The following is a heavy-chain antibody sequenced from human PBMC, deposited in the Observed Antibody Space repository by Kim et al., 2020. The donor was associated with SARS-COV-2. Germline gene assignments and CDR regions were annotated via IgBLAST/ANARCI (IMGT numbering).Heavy chain of an antibody. CDR3: ARDRGGPYGMDY. V-gene: IGHV1-8*01. Sequence: ASVKVSCKASGYTFINFDINWVRQATGQGLEWMGWMAPNSGNTGYAQKFQGRVTMTRNTSISTAYMELTSLTSEDTAVYYCARDRGGPYGMDYWGQGTQVTVS. D-gene: IGHD4-17*01. CDR1: GYTFINFD. CDR2: MAPNSGNT. J-gene: IGHJ4*02.